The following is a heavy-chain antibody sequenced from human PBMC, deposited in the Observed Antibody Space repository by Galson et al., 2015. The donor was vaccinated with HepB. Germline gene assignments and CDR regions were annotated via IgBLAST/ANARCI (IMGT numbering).Heavy chain of an antibody. D-gene: IGHD1-26*01. V-gene: IGHV3-30*18. CDR3: AKDGIKYTTAWFSFDY. J-gene: IGHJ4*02. CDR2: ISYVGRKI. Sequence: SLRLSCAASGFDFGGYGMHWVRQAPGKGLEWVALISYVGRKIYYADSVKGRFTISRDHSKNMVFLQMTNLRPEDTAVYYCAKDGIKYTTAWFSFDYWGQGTLVAVSS. CDR1: GFDFGGYG.